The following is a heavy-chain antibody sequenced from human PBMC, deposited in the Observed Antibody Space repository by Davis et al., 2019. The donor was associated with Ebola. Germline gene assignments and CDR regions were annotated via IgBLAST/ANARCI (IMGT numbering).Heavy chain of an antibody. V-gene: IGHV4-39*01. CDR1: GGSISSSSYY. J-gene: IGHJ4*02. D-gene: IGHD6-6*01. CDR3: IGGSSSFDY. Sequence: GSLRLSCTVSGGSISSSSYYWGWIRQPPGKGLEWIGSIYYSGSTYYNPSLKSRVTISVDTSKNQLSLKLSSVTAADTAVYYCIGGSSSFDYWGQGTLVTVSS. CDR2: IYYSGST.